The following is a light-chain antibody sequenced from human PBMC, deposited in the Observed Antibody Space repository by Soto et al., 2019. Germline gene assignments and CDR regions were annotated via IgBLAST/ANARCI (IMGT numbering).Light chain of an antibody. CDR1: QSVSSK. J-gene: IGKJ1*01. CDR2: SAS. CDR3: HQYNHWLTWT. Sequence: EIVMTQSPATLSLYPGQRATLSCRASQSVSSKFAWYQQRPGQAPRLLIYSASTRATGILARFSGSGSGTEFTLTIISLQSEDFAVYYCHQYNHWLTWTFGQGTKV. V-gene: IGKV3-15*01.